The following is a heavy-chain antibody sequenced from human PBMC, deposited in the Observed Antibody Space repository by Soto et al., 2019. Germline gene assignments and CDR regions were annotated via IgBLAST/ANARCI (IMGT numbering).Heavy chain of an antibody. CDR1: GYTFTSYG. J-gene: IGHJ3*02. CDR3: ARDPRITIFGVDLDAFDI. V-gene: IGHV1-18*04. D-gene: IGHD3-3*01. CDR2: ISAYNGNT. Sequence: ASVKVSCKASGYTFTSYGISWLRQAPGQGLEWMGWISAYNGNTNYAQKLQGRVTMTTDTSTSTAYMEPRSLRSDDTAVYYCARDPRITIFGVDLDAFDIWGQGTMVTVSS.